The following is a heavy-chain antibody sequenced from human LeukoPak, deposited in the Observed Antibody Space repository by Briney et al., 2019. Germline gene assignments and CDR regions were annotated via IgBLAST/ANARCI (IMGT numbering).Heavy chain of an antibody. CDR3: AKEGKTRTWNYSQAKPVY. CDR2: ISSRSSYI. J-gene: IGHJ4*02. Sequence: GGSLRLSCAASGFTFSNYTMNWVRQAPGKGLEWVSSISSRSSYIYYADSVKGRFTISRDNSKNTLYLQMSSLRADDTAVYYCAKEGKTRTWNYSQAKPVYWGQGTLVTVSS. CDR1: GFTFSNYT. V-gene: IGHV3-21*04. D-gene: IGHD1-7*01.